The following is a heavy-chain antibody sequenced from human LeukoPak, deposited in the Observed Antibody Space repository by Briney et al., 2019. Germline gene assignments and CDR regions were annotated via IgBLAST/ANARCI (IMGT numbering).Heavy chain of an antibody. D-gene: IGHD3-22*01. CDR1: GDTFTNYD. Sequence: ASVKVSCKASGDTFTNYDFNWVRKATGQGLAWMGWMNPDSGDTGYAQKFQGRLTMTRDTSISTAYMELSSLTSDDTAIYYCARGKEDYDGSDFPLLGFWGQGTLVTVSS. V-gene: IGHV1-8*01. CDR3: ARGKEDYDGSDFPLLGF. CDR2: MNPDSGDT. J-gene: IGHJ4*02.